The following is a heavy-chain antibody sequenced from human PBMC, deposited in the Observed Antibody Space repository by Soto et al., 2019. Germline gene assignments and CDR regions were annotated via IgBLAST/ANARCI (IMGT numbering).Heavy chain of an antibody. D-gene: IGHD6-13*01. V-gene: IGHV4-31*03. Sequence: QVQLQESGPGLVKPSQTLSLTCTVSGGSISSGGYYWSWIRQHPGKGLEWIGYIYYSGSTYYNPSPKIRVTISVDTSKNQFALKLSSVTAADTAVYYCARDYERVGSSSEIWGQGTMVTVSS. J-gene: IGHJ3*02. CDR2: IYYSGST. CDR1: GGSISSGGYY. CDR3: ARDYERVGSSSEI.